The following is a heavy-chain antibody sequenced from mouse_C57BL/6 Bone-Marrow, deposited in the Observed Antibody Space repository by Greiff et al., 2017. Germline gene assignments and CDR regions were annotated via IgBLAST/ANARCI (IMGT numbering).Heavy chain of an antibody. CDR2: ISSGGSYT. J-gene: IGHJ3*01. D-gene: IGHD2-4*01. CDR3: ARDDYVLFAY. V-gene: IGHV5-6*01. CDR1: GFTFSSYG. Sequence: EVKLMESGGDLVKPGGSLKLSCAASGFTFSSYGMSWVRQTPDKRLEWVATISSGGSYTYYPDSVKGRFTISRDDAKNTLYLQMSSLKSEDTVMYYGARDDYVLFAYWGQGTLVTVSA.